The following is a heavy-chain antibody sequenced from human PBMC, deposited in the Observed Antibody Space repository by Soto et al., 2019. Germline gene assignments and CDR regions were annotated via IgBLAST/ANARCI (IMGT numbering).Heavy chain of an antibody. J-gene: IGHJ6*02. Sequence: QVQLQESGPGLVKPSQTLSLTCTVSGGSISSGGYYWSWIRQHPGKGLEWIGYIYDSGSTYYNPSLKSRVTISLDTSKNQFSLKLSSVTAADTAVYYCARGRRFGYSIKYYYDMDVWGQGTTVTVSS. CDR2: IYDSGST. D-gene: IGHD4-4*01. V-gene: IGHV4-31*03. CDR1: GGSISSGGYY. CDR3: ARGRRFGYSIKYYYDMDV.